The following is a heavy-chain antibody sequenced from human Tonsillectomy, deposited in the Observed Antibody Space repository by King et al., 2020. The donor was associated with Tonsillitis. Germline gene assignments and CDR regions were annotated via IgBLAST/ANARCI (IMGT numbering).Heavy chain of an antibody. V-gene: IGHV4-59*08. J-gene: IGHJ6*04. D-gene: IGHD3-3*01. CDR2: IFDSGGS. Sequence: QLQLQESGPGLVKPSETLSLTCSVSGGSISNYYWNWIRQPPGKGLEWIGYIFDSGGSDYNPSLKSRVTISVDTSQKQFSLKLSSLSAADTAVYYCAGAPYYDFWSGYLDVWGKGTTVTVSS. CDR1: GGSISNYY. CDR3: AGAPYYDFWSGYLDV.